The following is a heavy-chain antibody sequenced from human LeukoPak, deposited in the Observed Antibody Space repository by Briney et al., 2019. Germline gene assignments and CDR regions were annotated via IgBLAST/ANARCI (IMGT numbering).Heavy chain of an antibody. Sequence: MPGESLKISCKGPGYSFTSYWIGWVRQMPGKGLKGMGIIYPGDANTRYSPFFEGQVTISADKSISTAYLQWSSLMAPDTAMYYCARRPPGRVAGIVDYYYYGMDVWGQGTTVTVSS. D-gene: IGHD6-19*01. CDR3: ARRPPGRVAGIVDYYYYGMDV. CDR1: GYSFTSYW. CDR2: IYPGDANT. J-gene: IGHJ6*02. V-gene: IGHV5-51*01.